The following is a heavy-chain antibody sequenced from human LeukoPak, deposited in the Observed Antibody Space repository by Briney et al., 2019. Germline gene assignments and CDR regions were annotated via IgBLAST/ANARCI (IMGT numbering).Heavy chain of an antibody. CDR1: GGSMKSYY. V-gene: IGHV4-59*01. CDR3: ARVGGMLTINNEAFDI. CDR2: IYYSGST. D-gene: IGHD3-16*01. J-gene: IGHJ3*02. Sequence: SETLSLTCTVSGGSMKSYYWNWIRQSPGKGLEWIGYIYYSGSTNYNPSLKSRVTISVDTSKNQFSLKLTSVTAADTAIYYCARVGGMLTINNEAFDIWGQGTVVTVS.